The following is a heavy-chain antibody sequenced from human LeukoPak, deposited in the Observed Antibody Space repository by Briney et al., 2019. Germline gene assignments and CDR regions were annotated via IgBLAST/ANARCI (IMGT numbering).Heavy chain of an antibody. J-gene: IGHJ3*02. CDR2: IYTSGST. V-gene: IGHV4-4*09. D-gene: IGHD2-2*03. CDR3: ASGYCSSTSCQLFAFDI. Sequence: KPSETLSLTCTVSGGSISSYYWSWIRQPPGKGLEWIGYIYTSGSTNYNPSLKSRVPISVDTSKNQFSLKLSSVTAADTAVYYCASGYCSSTSCQLFAFDIWGQGTMVTVSS. CDR1: GGSISSYY.